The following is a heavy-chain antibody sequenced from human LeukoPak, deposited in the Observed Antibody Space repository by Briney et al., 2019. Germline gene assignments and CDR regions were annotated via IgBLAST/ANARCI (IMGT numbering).Heavy chain of an antibody. V-gene: IGHV1-2*02. CDR3: ARGQQLVAYYFDY. D-gene: IGHD6-13*01. CDR2: INPNSGGT. J-gene: IGHJ4*02. Sequence: GASVKVSCKASGYTFSGFYIHWVRQAPGQGLEWMGWINPNSGGTNYAQKFQGRVTMTRDTSISTAYMELSRLRSDDTAVYYCARGQQLVAYYFDYWGQGTLVTVSS. CDR1: GYTFSGFY.